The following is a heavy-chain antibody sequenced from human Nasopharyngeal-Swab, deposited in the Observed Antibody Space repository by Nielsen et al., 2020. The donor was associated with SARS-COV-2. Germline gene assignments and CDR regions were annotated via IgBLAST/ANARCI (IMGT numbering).Heavy chain of an antibody. V-gene: IGHV4-61*02. J-gene: IGHJ4*02. CDR2: IHTTGST. CDR1: GGSISSTFYY. Sequence: SETLSLTCTVTGGSISSTFYYWSWIRRPAGRGLEWIGRIHTTGSTNYNPSLKSRVTISVGTSKNLLFLKLTSVTDADTAVYYCARYTNGRMNYWGQGTLVTVSS. D-gene: IGHD2-8*01. CDR3: ARYTNGRMNY.